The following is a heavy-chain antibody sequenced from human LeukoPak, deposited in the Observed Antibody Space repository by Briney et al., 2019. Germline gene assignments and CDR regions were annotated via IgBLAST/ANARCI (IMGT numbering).Heavy chain of an antibody. V-gene: IGHV3-30*04. CDR3: ARLQYNSGWYPNYFDY. CDR2: ISYDGSNK. J-gene: IGHJ4*02. CDR1: GFTFSSYA. D-gene: IGHD6-19*01. Sequence: GGSLRLSCATSGFTFSSYAMHWVRQAPGKGLEWVAVISYDGSNKYYADSVKGRFTISRDNAKNSLYLQMSSLRAEDTAVYYCARLQYNSGWYPNYFDYWGQGTLVTVSS.